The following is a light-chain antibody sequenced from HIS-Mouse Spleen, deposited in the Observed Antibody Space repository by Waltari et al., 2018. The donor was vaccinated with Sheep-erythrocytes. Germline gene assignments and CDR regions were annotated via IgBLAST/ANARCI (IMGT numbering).Light chain of an antibody. V-gene: IGLV2-23*01. CDR2: EGS. J-gene: IGLJ3*02. CDR1: SSDVGSYNL. CDR3: CSYAGSSTPWV. Sequence: QSALTQPASVSGSPGQSITISCTGTSSDVGSYNLVSWYQPHPGKAPKLMIYEGSKRPSGVSKRFSGSKSGNTASLTISVLQAEDEADYYCCSYAGSSTPWVFGGGTKLTVL.